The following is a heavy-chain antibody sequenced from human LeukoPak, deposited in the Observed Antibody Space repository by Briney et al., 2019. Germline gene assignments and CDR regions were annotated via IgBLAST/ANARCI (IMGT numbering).Heavy chain of an antibody. D-gene: IGHD3-22*01. CDR3: AKDGADYYDSRTLFDH. CDR2: ISYDGSNK. Sequence: GGSLRPSCAASGFTFTNHAMHWVRQAPGKGLEWVTIISYDGSNKDYGESVRGQFTISRDNSKNTLFLQMSDLRPEDTGIYYCAKDGADYYDSRTLFDHWGQGTLVTVSS. CDR1: GFTFTNHA. V-gene: IGHV3-30*04. J-gene: IGHJ4*02.